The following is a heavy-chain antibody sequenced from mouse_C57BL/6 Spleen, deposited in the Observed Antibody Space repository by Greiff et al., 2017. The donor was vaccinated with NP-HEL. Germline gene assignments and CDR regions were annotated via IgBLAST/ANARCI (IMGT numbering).Heavy chain of an antibody. D-gene: IGHD2-3*01. Sequence: EVKLMESGEGLVKPGGSLKLSCAASGFTFSSYAMSWVRQTPEKRLEWVAYISSGGDYIYYADTVKGRFTISRDNARNTLYLQMSSLKSEDTAMYYCTRDGAFYYFDYWGQGTTLTVSS. CDR1: GFTFSSYA. J-gene: IGHJ2*01. CDR3: TRDGAFYYFDY. V-gene: IGHV5-9-1*02. CDR2: ISSGGDYI.